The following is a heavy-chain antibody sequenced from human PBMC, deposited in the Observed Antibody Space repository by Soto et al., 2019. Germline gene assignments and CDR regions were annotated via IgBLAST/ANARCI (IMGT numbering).Heavy chain of an antibody. CDR3: AKGYCSSTSCSFDY. V-gene: IGHV3-23*01. D-gene: IGHD2-2*01. CDR2: ISGTGDTT. CDR1: GFTFTNFA. J-gene: IGHJ4*02. Sequence: GGSLRLSCAASGFTFTNFAMNWVRQAPGKGLEWVSVISGTGDTTYNADSVKGRFTISRDNSMNTAFLQMNSLRAEDTALYYCAKGYCSSTSCSFDYWGQGTMVTVYS.